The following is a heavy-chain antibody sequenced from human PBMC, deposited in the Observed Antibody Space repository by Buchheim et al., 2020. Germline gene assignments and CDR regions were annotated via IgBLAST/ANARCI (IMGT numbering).Heavy chain of an antibody. CDR2: IYYTGNT. CDR3: ARERIQLWLRIWYFDL. D-gene: IGHD5-18*01. Sequence: QVQLQESGPGLVKPSETLSLTCTVSGGSISGHFWSWIRQPPGKGLEWIGYIYYTGNTKYDPSLKSRVTMSLDTSKNQFSLKLTSVTAADTAVYYCARERIQLWLRIWYFDLWGRGTL. J-gene: IGHJ2*01. CDR1: GGSISGHF. V-gene: IGHV4-59*11.